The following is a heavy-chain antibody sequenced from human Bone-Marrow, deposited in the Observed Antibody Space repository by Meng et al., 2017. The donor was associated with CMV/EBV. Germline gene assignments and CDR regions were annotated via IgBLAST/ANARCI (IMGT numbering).Heavy chain of an antibody. J-gene: IGHJ3*01. Sequence: WIRQPPGKGLEWVANIKQDGNEKYYVDSVKGRFTISRDNAKNSLYLQMNSLRAEDTAVYDCARLSSSDDAFDVWGQGTMVTVSS. V-gene: IGHV3-7*01. CDR2: IKQDGNEK. D-gene: IGHD6-6*01. CDR3: ARLSSSDDAFDV.